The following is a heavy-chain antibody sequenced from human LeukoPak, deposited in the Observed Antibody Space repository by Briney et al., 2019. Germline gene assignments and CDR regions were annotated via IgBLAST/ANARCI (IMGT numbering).Heavy chain of an antibody. V-gene: IGHV4-59*12. J-gene: IGHJ4*02. Sequence: SETLSLTCTVSGGSISSYYWSWIRQPPGKGLEWIGYIYYSGSTYYNPSLKSRVTISVDTSKNQFSLKLSSVTAADTAVYYCAREALGGIAAAGTDYWGQGTLVTVSS. CDR1: GGSISSYY. CDR2: IYYSGST. D-gene: IGHD6-13*01. CDR3: AREALGGIAAAGTDY.